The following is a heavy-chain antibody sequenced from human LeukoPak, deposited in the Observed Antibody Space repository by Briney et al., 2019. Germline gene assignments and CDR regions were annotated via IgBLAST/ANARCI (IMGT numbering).Heavy chain of an antibody. Sequence: GGSLRLSCAASGFTFSSYAMSWVRQAPGKGLEWVSAISGSGGSTHYTDSVKGRFTISRDNAKNTLYLQMKSLRAENTAVYYCVKGKGMYYYYGMDVWGQGTTVTVSS. V-gene: IGHV3-23*01. CDR1: GFTFSSYA. CDR3: VKGKGMYYYYGMDV. CDR2: ISGSGGST. J-gene: IGHJ6*02. D-gene: IGHD3-10*01.